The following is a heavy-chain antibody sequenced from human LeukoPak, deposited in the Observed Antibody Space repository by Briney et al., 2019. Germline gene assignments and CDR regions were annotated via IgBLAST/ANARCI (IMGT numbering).Heavy chain of an antibody. CDR2: IGGTDGST. CDR1: GFTFSSYA. J-gene: IGHJ4*02. Sequence: PGGSLRLSCAASGFTFSSYAMAWVRQAPGKGLEWVSGIGGTDGSTFYTDSVKGRFTISRDNSKNTLHLQMNSLRVDDTAAYYCAKRDSSGDYPYYFESWGQGTLVTVSS. V-gene: IGHV3-23*01. CDR3: AKRDSSGDYPYYFES. D-gene: IGHD3-3*01.